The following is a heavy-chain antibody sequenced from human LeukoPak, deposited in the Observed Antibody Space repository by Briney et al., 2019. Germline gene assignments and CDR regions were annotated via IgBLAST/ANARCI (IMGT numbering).Heavy chain of an antibody. J-gene: IGHJ4*02. CDR3: TTVDTVMV. D-gene: IGHD5-18*01. CDR1: GFTFSGST. Sequence: GGSLRLSCAASGFTFSGSTMHWVRQASRKGLEWVARIRSKANNYATAYAASVKGRFTISRDDSKNTAYLQMNSLKTEDTAVYYCTTVDTVMVWGRGTLVTVSS. CDR2: IRSKANNYAT. V-gene: IGHV3-73*01.